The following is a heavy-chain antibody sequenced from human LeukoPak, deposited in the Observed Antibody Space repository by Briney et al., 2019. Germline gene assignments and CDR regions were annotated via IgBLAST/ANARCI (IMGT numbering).Heavy chain of an antibody. Sequence: SETLSLTCTVSGGSISTYYWSWIRQHPAQGLERIGNVYYSGTTNYNPSLTIQVTISGDTYKNQFHLTLSPVTAADTAVYFCDRSTLGHCSGGSCSWFDPWGQGTLVAVSS. CDR2: VYYSGTT. CDR1: GGSISTYY. J-gene: IGHJ5*02. D-gene: IGHD2-15*01. CDR3: DRSTLGHCSGGSCSWFDP. V-gene: IGHV4-59*01.